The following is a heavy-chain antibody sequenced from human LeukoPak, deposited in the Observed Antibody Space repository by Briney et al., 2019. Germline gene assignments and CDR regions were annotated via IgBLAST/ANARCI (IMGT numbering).Heavy chain of an antibody. Sequence: GRSLRLSCAASGFTFSSYGMHWVRQAPGKGLEWVAVISYDGSNKYYADSVKGRFTISRDNSKNTLYLQMNSLRAEDTAVYYCAKGTPRRVVTAVFDYWGQGTLVTVSS. V-gene: IGHV3-30*18. J-gene: IGHJ4*02. CDR1: GFTFSSYG. D-gene: IGHD2-21*02. CDR3: AKGTPRRVVTAVFDY. CDR2: ISYDGSNK.